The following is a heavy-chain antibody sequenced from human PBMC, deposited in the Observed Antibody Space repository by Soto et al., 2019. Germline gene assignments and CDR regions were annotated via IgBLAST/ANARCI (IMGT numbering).Heavy chain of an antibody. CDR1: GFTFSSYA. J-gene: IGHJ6*02. CDR3: AKYQYYGVDYYYYGMDV. D-gene: IGHD4-17*01. Sequence: GGSLRLSCAASGFTFSSYAMSWVRQAPGKGLEWVSAISGSGGSTYYADSVKGRFTISRDNSKNTLYLQMNSLRAEDTAVYYCAKYQYYGVDYYYYGMDVWGQGTTVTVS. V-gene: IGHV3-23*01. CDR2: ISGSGGST.